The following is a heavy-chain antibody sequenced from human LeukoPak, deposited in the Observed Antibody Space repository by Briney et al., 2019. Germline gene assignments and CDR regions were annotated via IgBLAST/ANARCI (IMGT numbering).Heavy chain of an antibody. CDR1: GGSFSGYY. D-gene: IGHD6-13*01. CDR3: ARGVLAAAGTLWYYYYYYMDV. V-gene: IGHV4-34*01. CDR2: INHSGST. Sequence: PSETLSLTCAVYGGSFSGYYWSWIRQPPGKGLEWIGEINHSGSTNYNPSLKSRVTISVDTSKNQFSLKLSSVTAADTAVYYCARGVLAAAGTLWYYYYYYMDVWGNGTTVTVSS. J-gene: IGHJ6*03.